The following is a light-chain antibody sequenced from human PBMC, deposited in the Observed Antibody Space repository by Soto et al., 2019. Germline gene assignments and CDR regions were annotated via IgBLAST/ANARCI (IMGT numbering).Light chain of an antibody. CDR1: SSDIGGYNY. CDR3: TSWTTNNIPYV. Sequence: QSVLTQPASVSGSPGQSITISCTGTSSDIGGYNYVSWYQQHPGKAPKLLIYEVTNRPSGVSDRFSGSKSDSTASLTISGLQADDEADYYCTSWTTNNIPYVFGTGTK. V-gene: IGLV2-14*03. CDR2: EVT. J-gene: IGLJ1*01.